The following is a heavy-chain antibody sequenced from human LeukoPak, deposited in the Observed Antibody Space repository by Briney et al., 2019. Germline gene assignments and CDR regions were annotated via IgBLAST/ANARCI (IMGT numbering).Heavy chain of an antibody. D-gene: IGHD1-26*01. J-gene: IGHJ1*01. V-gene: IGHV1-2*02. Sequence: ASVKVSCKASGYTFTDYYVHWVRQAPGRGLEWMGWINPNSGGTNFPQKFQGRVTMTRDTSISTAYMELSSLRSDDTAVYYCARAAIAGPTTGGTVLFQHWGQGTLVTVSP. CDR1: GYTFTDYY. CDR3: ARAAIAGPTTGGTVLFQH. CDR2: INPNSGGT.